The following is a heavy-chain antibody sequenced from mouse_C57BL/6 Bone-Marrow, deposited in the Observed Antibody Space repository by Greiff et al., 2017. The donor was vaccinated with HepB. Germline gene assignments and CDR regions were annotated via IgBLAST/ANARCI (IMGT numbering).Heavy chain of an antibody. CDR3: ARGITTVVAPYAMDY. CDR2: IDPSDSYT. CDR1: GYTFPSYW. J-gene: IGHJ4*01. Sequence: VQLQQPGAELVMPGASVKLSCKASGYTFPSYWMHWVKQRPGQGLEWIGEIDPSDSYTNYNQKFKGKSTLTVDKSSSTAYMQLSSLTSEDSAVYYCARGITTVVAPYAMDYWGQGTSVTVSS. V-gene: IGHV1-69*01. D-gene: IGHD1-1*01.